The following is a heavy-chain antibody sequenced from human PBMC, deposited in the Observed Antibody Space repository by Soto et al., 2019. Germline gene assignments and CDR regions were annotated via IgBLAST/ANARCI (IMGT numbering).Heavy chain of an antibody. CDR1: GGTFSSYT. CDR2: IIPILGIA. D-gene: IGHD6-13*01. CDR3: ARDVIAAAASDY. V-gene: IGHV1-69*08. Sequence: QVQLVQSGAEVKKPGSSVKVSCKASGGTFSSYTISWVRQAPGQGLEWMGRIIPILGIANYAQKFQGRVTITADKSTSTAYMGLSSLRSEDTAVYYCARDVIAAAASDYWGQGTLVTVSS. J-gene: IGHJ4*02.